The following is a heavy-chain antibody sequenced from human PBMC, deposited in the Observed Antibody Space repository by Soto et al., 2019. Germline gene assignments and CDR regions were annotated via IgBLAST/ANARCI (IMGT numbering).Heavy chain of an antibody. V-gene: IGHV4-39*01. J-gene: IGHJ6*03. D-gene: IGHD6-19*01. CDR2: IYYSGST. CDR3: ASFEQWLVLNYMDV. Sequence: QLQLQESGPGLVKPSETLSLTCTVSGGSISSSSYYWGWIRQPPGKGLEWIGSIYYSGSTYYNPSLKSRVTISVDTSKNQFSLKLSSVTAADTAVYYCASFEQWLVLNYMDVWGKGTTVTVSS. CDR1: GGSISSSSYY.